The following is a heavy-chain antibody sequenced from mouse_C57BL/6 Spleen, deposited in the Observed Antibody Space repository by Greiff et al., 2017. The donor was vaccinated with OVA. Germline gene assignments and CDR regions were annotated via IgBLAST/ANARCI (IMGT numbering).Heavy chain of an antibody. CDR3: ARGAPVYFDY. CDR2: IDPSDSYT. V-gene: IGHV1-69*01. CDR1: GYTFSSYW. J-gene: IGHJ2*01. Sequence: QVQLQQPGAELVMPGASVKLSCKASGYTFSSYWMHWVKQRPGQGLEWIGEIDPSDSYTNYNQKFKGKSTLTVDKSSSTAYMQLSSLTSEDSAVYYCARGAPVYFDYWGQGTTLTVSS.